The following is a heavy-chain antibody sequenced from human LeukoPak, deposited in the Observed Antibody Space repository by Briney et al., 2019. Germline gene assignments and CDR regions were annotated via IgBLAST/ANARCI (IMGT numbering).Heavy chain of an antibody. D-gene: IGHD2/OR15-2a*01. CDR2: ISHTSSNI. Sequence: PGGSLRLSCVASGFTFSSHHMNWVRQTPGKGLEWVSYISHTSSNIQYADSVMGRFTISRDNAKNSLYLQINSLRVEDTAVYYCARDIWEYSNFNWFDPWGQGTLVTVSS. V-gene: IGHV3-48*04. CDR1: GFTFSSHH. J-gene: IGHJ5*02. CDR3: ARDIWEYSNFNWFDP.